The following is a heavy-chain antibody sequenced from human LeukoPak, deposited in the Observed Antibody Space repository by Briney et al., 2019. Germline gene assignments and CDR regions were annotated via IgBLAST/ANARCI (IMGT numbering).Heavy chain of an antibody. CDR1: GFTFSSYA. V-gene: IGHV3-30*01. J-gene: IGHJ4*02. CDR3: ARVLMTFGDYAGPFDF. D-gene: IGHD4-17*01. Sequence: PGRSLRLSCAASGFTFSSYAMHWVRQAPGKGLEWVAVISYAGTNKHYADSVKGRFTIPRDNSQNTLSLQMDSLTGEDTAVYYCARVLMTFGDYAGPFDFWGQGTLVTVSS. CDR2: ISYAGTNK.